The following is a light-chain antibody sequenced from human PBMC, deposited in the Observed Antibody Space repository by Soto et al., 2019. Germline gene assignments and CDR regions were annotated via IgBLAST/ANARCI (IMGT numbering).Light chain of an antibody. V-gene: IGKV2-28*01. CDR3: MQALQTPFT. CDR2: LGS. CDR1: QSLLHSNGYNY. Sequence: DIVVTQSPLSLPVTPGEPASISCRSSQSLLHSNGYNYLDWYLQKPGQSPQLLIYLGSNRASGVADRFSGSGSGTDFTLKISRVEAEDVGVYYCMQALQTPFTFGPGTKVDIK. J-gene: IGKJ3*01.